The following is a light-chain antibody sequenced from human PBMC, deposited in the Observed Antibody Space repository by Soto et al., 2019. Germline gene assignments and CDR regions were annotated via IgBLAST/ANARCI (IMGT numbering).Light chain of an antibody. Sequence: QSALTQPPSVSGSPGQSVTISCTGTSTDFVSYNRVSWYQQPPGTAPKLIIYEASNRPSGVPDRFSGSKSGNTASLTIPGLQAADEADYYCSLYTSENTYVFGTGTKVTVL. CDR3: SLYTSENTYV. CDR1: STDFVSYNR. V-gene: IGLV2-18*01. J-gene: IGLJ1*01. CDR2: EAS.